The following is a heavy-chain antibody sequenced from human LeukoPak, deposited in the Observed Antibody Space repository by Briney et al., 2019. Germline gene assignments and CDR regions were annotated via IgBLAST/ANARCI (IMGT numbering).Heavy chain of an antibody. CDR3: ARNLATVDSSWFDP. CDR2: ITSSSTI. CDR1: GFAFSSYG. D-gene: IGHD6-13*01. V-gene: IGHV3-48*04. Sequence: GGSLRLSCAASGFAFSSYGMNWVRQAPGKGLEWVSYITSSSTIYYADSVKGRFTISRNNAKSSLFLQMNSLRAEDTAVYFCARNLATVDSSWFDPLRQGTLVTVSS. J-gene: IGHJ5*02.